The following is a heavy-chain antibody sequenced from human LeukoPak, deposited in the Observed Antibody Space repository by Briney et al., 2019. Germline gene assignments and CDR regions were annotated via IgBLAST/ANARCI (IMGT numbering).Heavy chain of an antibody. CDR3: ARGRMTTVTKRWFDP. Sequence: SETLSLTCAVYGGSFSGYYWSWIRQPPGKGLEWIGEINHSGSTNYNPSLKSRVTISVDTSKNQFSLKLSSVTAADTAVYYCARGRMTTVTKRWFDPWGQGTLVTVSS. J-gene: IGHJ5*02. V-gene: IGHV4-34*01. D-gene: IGHD4-17*01. CDR2: INHSGST. CDR1: GGSFSGYY.